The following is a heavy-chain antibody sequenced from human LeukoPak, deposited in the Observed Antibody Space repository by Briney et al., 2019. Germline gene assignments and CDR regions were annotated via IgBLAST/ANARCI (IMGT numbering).Heavy chain of an antibody. J-gene: IGHJ6*02. Sequence: GGSLRLSCAASGFTLSDYYMSWIRQAPGKGLEWVSYISSSGSTIYYAESVKGRFTISRDNAKNSLYLQMNSLRAEDTAVYYWASEYSSSCPFGYYYGMDVWGQGPTVTVSS. D-gene: IGHD6-13*01. V-gene: IGHV3-11*01. CDR2: ISSSGSTI. CDR3: ASEYSSSCPFGYYYGMDV. CDR1: GFTLSDYY.